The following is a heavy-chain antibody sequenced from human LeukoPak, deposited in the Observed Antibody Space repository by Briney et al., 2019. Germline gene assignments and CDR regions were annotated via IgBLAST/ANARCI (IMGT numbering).Heavy chain of an antibody. CDR3: TTSYSGNSWYDWFGP. V-gene: IGHV3-73*01. Sequence: GGSLRLSCAASGFTFSGSSIHWVRQASGKGLEWVGLIRAKANSYATAYAASVTGRFTISRDDSKDTSYLQMNSLKTEDTALYFCTTSYSGNSWYDWFGPWGQGTLVTVSS. D-gene: IGHD6-13*01. J-gene: IGHJ5*02. CDR2: IRAKANSYAT. CDR1: GFTFSGSS.